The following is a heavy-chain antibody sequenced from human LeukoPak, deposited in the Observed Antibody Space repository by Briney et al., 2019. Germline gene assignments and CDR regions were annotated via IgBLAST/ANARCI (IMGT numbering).Heavy chain of an antibody. D-gene: IGHD2-21*01. V-gene: IGHV4-4*07. Sequence: PSETLSLTCTVSSGSISSYYWSWSRQPAGKGLEWIGRIYTSGTTNYNPSLNSRSSMSVAMSRNQFSLKLRSVTAADTAVYYCARGPYCGGDCYFAYWGQGTLVTVSS. CDR3: ARGPYCGGDCYFAY. J-gene: IGHJ4*02. CDR1: SGSISSYY. CDR2: IYTSGTT.